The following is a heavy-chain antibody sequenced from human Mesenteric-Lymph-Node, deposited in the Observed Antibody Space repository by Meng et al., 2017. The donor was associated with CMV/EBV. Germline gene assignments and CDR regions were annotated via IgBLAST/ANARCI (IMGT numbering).Heavy chain of an antibody. Sequence: GGSLRLSCKGSGYDFTTYWIGWVRQMPGKGLEWMGMIYPANFHTRYSPSFQGQVTISADKSISTAYLQWSSLKASDTAMYYCARLPGRCSSTTCYNMGLDYWGQGTLVTVSS. J-gene: IGHJ4*02. D-gene: IGHD2-2*01. CDR2: IYPANFHT. V-gene: IGHV5-51*01. CDR1: GYDFTTYW. CDR3: ARLPGRCSSTTCYNMGLDY.